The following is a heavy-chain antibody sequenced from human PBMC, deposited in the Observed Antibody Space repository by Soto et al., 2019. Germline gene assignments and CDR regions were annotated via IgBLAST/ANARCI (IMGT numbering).Heavy chain of an antibody. CDR2: INPNSGGT. CDR1: GYTFTGYY. J-gene: IGHJ5*02. V-gene: IGHV1-2*02. Sequence: GASVKVSCKASGYTFTGYYMHWVRQGPGQGLEWMGWINPNSGGTNYAQKWQGRVTMTRETSISTAYMELSRLRSEDTAVYYCARDVAAAYGTYNCFGPWGQGTLVTVSS. D-gene: IGHD6-13*01. CDR3: ARDVAAAYGTYNCFGP.